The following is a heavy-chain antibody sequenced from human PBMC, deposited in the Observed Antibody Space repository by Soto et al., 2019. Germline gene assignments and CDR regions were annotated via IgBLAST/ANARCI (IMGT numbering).Heavy chain of an antibody. J-gene: IGHJ3*02. D-gene: IGHD4-17*01. V-gene: IGHV4-30-2*01. CDR2: IYHSGST. CDR3: ARGRRIDYGAEHAFDI. Sequence: QLQLQESGSGLVKPSQTLSLTCAVSGGSISSGGYSWSWIRQPPGKGLEWIGYIYHSGSTYYNPSLKSRVTISVDRSKNQFSLKLSSVTAADTAVYYCARGRRIDYGAEHAFDIWGQGTMVTVSS. CDR1: GGSISSGGYS.